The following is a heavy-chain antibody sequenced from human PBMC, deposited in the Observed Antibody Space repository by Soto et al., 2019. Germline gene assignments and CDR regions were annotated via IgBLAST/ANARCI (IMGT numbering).Heavy chain of an antibody. CDR3: ATGGDTAKDGY. CDR2: IYYNGNT. CDR1: GFTVSNNH. Sequence: VQLVESGGGLIQPGGSLRLSCAASGFTVSNNHMTWVRQAPGRGPEWVSTIYYNGNTFYADSVKGRFTISRDNSKNMLYLQMNSLIAEDTALYYCATGGDTAKDGYWGQGTLVTVSS. J-gene: IGHJ4*02. V-gene: IGHV3-53*01. D-gene: IGHD5-18*01.